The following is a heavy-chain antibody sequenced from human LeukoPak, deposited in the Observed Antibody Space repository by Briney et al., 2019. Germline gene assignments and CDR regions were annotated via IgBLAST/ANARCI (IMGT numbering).Heavy chain of an antibody. D-gene: IGHD1-14*01. CDR3: ARDTHRYTRPGYYYGMDV. V-gene: IGHV1-18*01. CDR1: GYTFTSYG. Sequence: GASVTVSCKASGYTFTSYGISWVRQAPGQGLEWMGWISAYNGNTNYAQKLQGRVTMTTDTSTSTAYMELRSLRSDDTAVYYCARDTHRYTRPGYYYGMDVWGQGTTVTVSS. CDR2: ISAYNGNT. J-gene: IGHJ6*02.